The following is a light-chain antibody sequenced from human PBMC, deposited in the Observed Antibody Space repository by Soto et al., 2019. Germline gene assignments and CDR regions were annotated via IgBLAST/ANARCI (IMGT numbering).Light chain of an antibody. Sequence: DIQMTQSPSTLSASVGDRVTISCRASQSISTWLAWYQQKPGKAPKLLIYKASSLKSGVPSRFSGSGSGTEFTLTISSLQPDDVATYYCQQYFNYPLRFGGVIWVEIK. CDR3: QQYFNYPLR. CDR1: QSISTW. J-gene: IGKJ4*01. V-gene: IGKV1-5*03. CDR2: KAS.